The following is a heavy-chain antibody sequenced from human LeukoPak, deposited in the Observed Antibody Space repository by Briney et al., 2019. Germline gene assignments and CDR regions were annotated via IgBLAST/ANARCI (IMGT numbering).Heavy chain of an antibody. CDR2: TGSSSSTI. Sequence: GGSLRLSRAASGFTFSGYDMSWVRQAPGKGLEWVSYTGSSSSTIYYADSVKSRFTISRDNAKNSLYLQMNSLRAEDTAVYYCARLRYYGMDVWGQGTTVTVSS. J-gene: IGHJ6*02. CDR1: GFTFSGYD. CDR3: ARLRYYGMDV. V-gene: IGHV3-48*04.